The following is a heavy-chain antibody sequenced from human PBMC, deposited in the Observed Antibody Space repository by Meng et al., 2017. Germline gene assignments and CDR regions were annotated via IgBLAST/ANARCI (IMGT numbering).Heavy chain of an antibody. V-gene: IGHV4-34*01. CDR2: IKHSGST. Sequence: VQLPHCVDCLSQPSETLPLTCAVYGGSFSGYVWSCIRQPPAKWLEWIGEIKHSGSTNYNPSLKSLVTISVDTSKNQFSLKLSSVTAADTAVYYCARASPYDRGGYIDYWGQGTLVTVSS. CDR3: ARASPYDRGGYIDY. J-gene: IGHJ4*02. D-gene: IGHD3-22*01. CDR1: GGSFSGYV.